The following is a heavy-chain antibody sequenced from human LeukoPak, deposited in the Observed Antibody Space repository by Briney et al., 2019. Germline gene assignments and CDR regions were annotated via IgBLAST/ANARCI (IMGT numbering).Heavy chain of an antibody. D-gene: IGHD6-13*01. J-gene: IGHJ6*02. Sequence: PSETLSLTCTVSGGSMSNYYWTWIRQPPGQGLEWIGYTYNSGRTNYNPSLKSRVTISADTSKSQFSLKLDSVTAADTANYYCARRRRIGAAGGDGMDVWGQGTTVTVSS. CDR2: TYNSGRT. V-gene: IGHV4-4*09. CDR1: GGSMSNYY. CDR3: ARRRRIGAAGGDGMDV.